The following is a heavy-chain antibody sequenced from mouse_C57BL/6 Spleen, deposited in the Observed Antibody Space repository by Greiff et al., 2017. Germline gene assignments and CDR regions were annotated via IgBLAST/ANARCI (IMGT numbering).Heavy chain of an antibody. Sequence: QVQLQQSGAELVRPGASVTLSCKASGYTFTDYEMHWVKQTPVHGLEWIGAIDPETGGTAYNQRFKGKAILTADKSSSTAYMELRSLTSEDSAVYYCTREAGTGDYWGQGTTLTVSS. V-gene: IGHV1-15*01. CDR2: IDPETGGT. CDR1: GYTFTDYE. D-gene: IGHD4-1*01. J-gene: IGHJ2*01. CDR3: TREAGTGDY.